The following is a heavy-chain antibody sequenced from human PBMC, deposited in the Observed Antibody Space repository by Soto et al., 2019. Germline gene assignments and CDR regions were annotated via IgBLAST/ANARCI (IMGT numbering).Heavy chain of an antibody. CDR1: GYTLTELS. D-gene: IGHD5-18*01. J-gene: IGHJ4*02. Sequence: GASVKVSCKVSGYTLTELSMHWVRQAPGKGLEWMGGFDPEDGETIYAQKFQGRVTMTEDTSTDTAYMELSSLRSEDTAVYYCATDSGYSYGYSPFDYWGQGTLVTVSS. V-gene: IGHV1-24*01. CDR3: ATDSGYSYGYSPFDY. CDR2: FDPEDGET.